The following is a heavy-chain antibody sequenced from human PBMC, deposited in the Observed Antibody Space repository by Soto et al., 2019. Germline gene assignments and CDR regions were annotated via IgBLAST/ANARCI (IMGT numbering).Heavy chain of an antibody. V-gene: IGHV1-3*01. Sequence: ASVKVSCKASGYTFTSYAMHWVRQAPGQRLEWMGWINAGNGNTKYSQKFQGRVTITADESTSTAYMELSSLRSEDTAVYYCARGDDSSGDGFDYWGQGTLVTVSS. J-gene: IGHJ4*02. D-gene: IGHD3-22*01. CDR3: ARGDDSSGDGFDY. CDR2: INAGNGNT. CDR1: GYTFTSYA.